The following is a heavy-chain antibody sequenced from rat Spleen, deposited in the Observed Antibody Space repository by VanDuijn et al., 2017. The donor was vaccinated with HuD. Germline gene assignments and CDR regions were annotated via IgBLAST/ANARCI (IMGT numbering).Heavy chain of an antibody. CDR2: ISTGGGST. J-gene: IGHJ4*01. V-gene: IGHV5-27*01. D-gene: IGHD1-4*01. CDR1: GFTFSNYY. Sequence: EVQLVESGGGLVQPGRSLKLSCAASGFTFSNYYMAWVRQAPTKGLEWVAYISTGGGSTYYRDSVKGRFTISRDNAKSTLYLQMDSLRSEDTATYYCTTDLPGYNYDYVMDAWGQGASVTVSS. CDR3: TTDLPGYNYDYVMDA.